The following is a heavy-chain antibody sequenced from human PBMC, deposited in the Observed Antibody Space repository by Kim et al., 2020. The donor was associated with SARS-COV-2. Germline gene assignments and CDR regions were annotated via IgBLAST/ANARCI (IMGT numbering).Heavy chain of an antibody. CDR2: ISKDGGGR. D-gene: IGHD6-13*01. Sequence: GGSLRLSCAPSGFALDTYWIHWVRQSPGKGLEWVSRISKDGGGRTHADSVKGRFSISRDNAKATVSLQMNTLRREDTAVYYCVRSCAAAGCYYIDHWGQGTLVTVSS. V-gene: IGHV3-74*01. J-gene: IGHJ4*02. CDR1: GFALDTYW. CDR3: VRSCAAAGCYYIDH.